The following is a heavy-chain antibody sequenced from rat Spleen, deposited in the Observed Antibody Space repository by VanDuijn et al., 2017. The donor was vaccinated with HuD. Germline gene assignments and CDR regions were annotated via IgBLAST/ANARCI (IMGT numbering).Heavy chain of an antibody. D-gene: IGHD1-12*02. CDR3: TRPSPRYYYDGSYSYYFDY. CDR2: IGNKGSIT. J-gene: IGHJ2*01. CDR1: GFTLSDHY. Sequence: EVQLVESDGGLVQPGRSLKLSCAASGFTLSDHYIAWVRQAPTKGLEWVATIGNKGSITYYRDSVKGRFTISRDNAKSTLYLQMNSLRSEDTATYYCTRPSPRYYYDGSYSYYFDYWGQGVMVTVSS. V-gene: IGHV5-29*01.